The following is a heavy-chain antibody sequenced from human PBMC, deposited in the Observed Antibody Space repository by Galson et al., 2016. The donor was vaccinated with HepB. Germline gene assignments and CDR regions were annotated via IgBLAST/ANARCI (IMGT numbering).Heavy chain of an antibody. V-gene: IGHV3-23*01. D-gene: IGHD3-9*01. Sequence: SLRLSCAGSGFIFRHHAMAWIRQAPGKGLEWVSGINGRGSTRSYSDAMKGRFSISRDNPKNTLYLQMNSLRAEDTAVYYCAKEGRDILTGYYNGDAFDIWSQGTMVTVSS. CDR3: AKEGRDILTGYYNGDAFDI. J-gene: IGHJ3*02. CDR2: INGRGSTR. CDR1: GFIFRHHA.